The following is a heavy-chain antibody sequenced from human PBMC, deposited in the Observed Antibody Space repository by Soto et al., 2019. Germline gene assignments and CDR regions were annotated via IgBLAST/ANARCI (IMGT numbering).Heavy chain of an antibody. CDR1: GFTFSSYS. CDR2: ISSSSSYI. CDR3: ARAGANYFDY. V-gene: IGHV3-21*01. Sequence: GGSLRLSCAASGFTFSSYSMNWVRQAPGKGLEWVSSISSSSSYIYYADSVKGRFTISRDNTKNSLYLQMNSLRAEDTAVYYCARAGANYFDYWGQGTLVTVSS. J-gene: IGHJ4*02.